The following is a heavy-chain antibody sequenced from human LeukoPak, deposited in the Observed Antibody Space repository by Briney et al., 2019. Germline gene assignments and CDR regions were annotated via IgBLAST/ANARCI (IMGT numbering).Heavy chain of an antibody. Sequence: GGSLRLSCAASGFTFSSYAMSWARQAPGKGLEWVSGISGNGGGIYYADSVKGRFTISRDNSKNTLYLQMNSLRAEDTAVYYCAKSFGYSRSWFDYWGQGTLVTVSS. V-gene: IGHV3-23*01. CDR1: GFTFSSYA. CDR2: ISGNGGGI. D-gene: IGHD6-13*01. CDR3: AKSFGYSRSWFDY. J-gene: IGHJ4*02.